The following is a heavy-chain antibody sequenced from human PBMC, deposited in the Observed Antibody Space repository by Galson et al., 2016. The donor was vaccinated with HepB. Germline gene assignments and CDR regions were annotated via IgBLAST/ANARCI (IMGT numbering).Heavy chain of an antibody. CDR1: GFSFSNYA. Sequence: SLRLSCAASGFSFSNYAMSWVRQAPGKGLEWVSSISGTGGRTYYADSAKGRFTISRDNSKSTLYLQINSLRAEDTAVYYCARAPGSGSYLFGYWGQGTLVIVSS. CDR3: ARAPGSGSYLFGY. CDR2: ISGTGGRT. D-gene: IGHD1-26*01. J-gene: IGHJ4*02. V-gene: IGHV3-23*01.